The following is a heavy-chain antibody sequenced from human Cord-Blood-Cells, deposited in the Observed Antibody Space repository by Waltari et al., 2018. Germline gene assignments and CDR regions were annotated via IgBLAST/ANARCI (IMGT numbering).Heavy chain of an antibody. Sequence: QVQLVQSGAEVEKPGSSVKVSCKASGGTFSSYAISWVRQAPGPGLEWMGGIIPIFGTANYAPKFQGNSRITAYKYTGTADMGLSSLRSEDTAVYYCAREGGYCTKGVCYTGAAFDICGQGTMVTVSS. J-gene: IGHJ3*02. CDR3: AREGGYCTKGVCYTGAAFDI. V-gene: IGHV1-69*06. CDR2: IIPIFGTA. D-gene: IGHD2-8*01. CDR1: GGTFSSYA.